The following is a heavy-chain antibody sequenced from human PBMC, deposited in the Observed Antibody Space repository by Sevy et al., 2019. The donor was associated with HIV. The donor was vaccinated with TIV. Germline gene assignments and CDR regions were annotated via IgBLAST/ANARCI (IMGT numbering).Heavy chain of an antibody. D-gene: IGHD3-22*01. CDR3: AREPSGIHYDGSGYYFSDY. Sequence: SETLSLTCAVSGGSIRSYYWSWIRQPPGKGLEWIGYIYYTGSTNYNPSLKSRVTIAVDKSKNQFSLKLSSVPAADTAVYYCAREPSGIHYDGSGYYFSDYWGQGTLVTVSS. J-gene: IGHJ4*02. V-gene: IGHV4-59*01. CDR2: IYYTGST. CDR1: GGSIRSYY.